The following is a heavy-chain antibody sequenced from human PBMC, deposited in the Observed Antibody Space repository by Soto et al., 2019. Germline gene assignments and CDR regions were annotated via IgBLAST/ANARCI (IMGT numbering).Heavy chain of an antibody. Sequence: QVQLVQSGAEVKKPGSSVKVSCKASGGTFSSYAISWVRQAPGHGLEWMGGIIPIFGTANYAQKFQGRVTITADESTSTAYMELSSLTSEDTAVYYCARVQTYYYDSSGYYLGYWGQGTLVTVSS. V-gene: IGHV1-69*12. D-gene: IGHD3-22*01. CDR2: IIPIFGTA. CDR3: ARVQTYYYDSSGYYLGY. J-gene: IGHJ4*02. CDR1: GGTFSSYA.